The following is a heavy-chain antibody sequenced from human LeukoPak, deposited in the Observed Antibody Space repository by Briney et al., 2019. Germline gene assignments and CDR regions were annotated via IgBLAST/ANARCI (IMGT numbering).Heavy chain of an antibody. Sequence: SETLSLTCTVSRGSISSSSYYWGWIRQPPGKRLEWIGSFYYIGGTYYNPSLEGRVSISADSSKNQFSLKLTSVTAADTALYYCAGILTTFDSCGQGTLVTVSS. CDR1: RGSISSSSYY. V-gene: IGHV4-39*01. D-gene: IGHD4-11*01. J-gene: IGHJ4*02. CDR3: AGILTTFDS. CDR2: FYYIGGT.